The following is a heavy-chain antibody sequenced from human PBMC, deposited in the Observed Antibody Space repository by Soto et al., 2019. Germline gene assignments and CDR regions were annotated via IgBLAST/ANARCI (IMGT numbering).Heavy chain of an antibody. CDR3: ARDADYGGNYWYFDL. CDR1: GGTFSSYA. J-gene: IGHJ2*01. D-gene: IGHD4-17*01. CDR2: IIPIVGTA. Sequence: QVQLVQSGAEVKKPGSSVKVSCKASGGTFSSYAISWVRQAPGQGLEWMGGIIPIVGTANHAQKFQGRVTLXXDXFXXTAYMELSSLRSEDTAVYYCARDADYGGNYWYFDLWGRGTLVTVSS. V-gene: IGHV1-69*12.